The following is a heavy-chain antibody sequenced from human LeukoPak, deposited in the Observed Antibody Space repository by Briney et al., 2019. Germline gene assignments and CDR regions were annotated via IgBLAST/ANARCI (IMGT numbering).Heavy chain of an antibody. V-gene: IGHV3-48*03. D-gene: IGHD3-10*02. Sequence: PGGSLRLSCAASGFAFSSYAMTWVRQAPGKGLEWVSYISSSGSTIYYADSVKGRFTISRDNAKNSLYLQMNSLRAEDTAVYYCAELGITMIGGVWGKGTTVTISS. CDR3: AELGITMIGGV. CDR2: ISSSGSTI. CDR1: GFAFSSYA. J-gene: IGHJ6*04.